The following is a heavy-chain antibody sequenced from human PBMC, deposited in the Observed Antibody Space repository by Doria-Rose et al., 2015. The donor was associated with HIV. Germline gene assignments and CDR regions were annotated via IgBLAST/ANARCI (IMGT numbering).Heavy chain of an antibody. V-gene: IGHV4-34*01. CDR3: ARAGPEYYFDS. J-gene: IGHJ4*02. CDR2: TNHSGSP. CDR1: GGSFRGYY. Sequence: QVQLQQWGAGLLKPSETLSLTCAVYGGSFRGYYWNWIRQPPGKGLEWIGETNHSGSPNYNPSLKSGVTMKVDTSRKRFPRKLNSVTAADTAVYSCARAGPEYYFDSWGQGTLVTVS.